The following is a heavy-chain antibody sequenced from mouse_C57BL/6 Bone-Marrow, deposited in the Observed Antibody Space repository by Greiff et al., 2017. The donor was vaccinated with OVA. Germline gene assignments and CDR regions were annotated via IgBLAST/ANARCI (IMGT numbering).Heavy chain of an antibody. J-gene: IGHJ3*01. Sequence: DVKLVESGGGLVKPGGSLKLSCAASGFTFSDYGMHWVRQAPEKGLEWVAYISSGSSTIYYADTVKGRFTISRDNAKNTLFLQMTSLRSEDTAMYYCARPQLGLRRFAYWGQGTLVTVSA. CDR3: ARPQLGLRRFAY. D-gene: IGHD3-1*01. V-gene: IGHV5-17*01. CDR1: GFTFSDYG. CDR2: ISSGSSTI.